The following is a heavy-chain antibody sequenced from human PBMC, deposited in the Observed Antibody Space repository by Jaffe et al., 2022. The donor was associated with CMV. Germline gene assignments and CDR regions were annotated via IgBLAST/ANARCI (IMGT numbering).Heavy chain of an antibody. V-gene: IGHV1-69*01. J-gene: IGHJ6*02. CDR2: IVPLVRTP. CDR3: ARSDAGGSSDRLVDYNYGLAV. CDR1: GDTFDTYA. Sequence: QVQLVQSGAEVKKPGSSLKVSCKGFGDTFDTYAINWVRQAPGQGLEWMGGIVPLVRTPRFAPKFQGRLSITADESTSTAYIELSRLTSEDTAVYYCARSDAGGSSDRLVDYNYGLAVWGQGTTVTVSS. D-gene: IGHD2-15*01.